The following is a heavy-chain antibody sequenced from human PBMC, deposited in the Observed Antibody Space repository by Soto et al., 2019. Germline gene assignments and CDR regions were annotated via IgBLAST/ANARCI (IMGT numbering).Heavy chain of an antibody. D-gene: IGHD3-10*01. CDR1: GGTFSSYT. CDR2: IIPILGIA. CDR3: ARGYYYGSGSYYDSWFDP. J-gene: IGHJ5*02. Sequence: QVQLVQSGAEVKKPGSSVKVSCKASGGTFSSYTISWVRQAPGQGLEWMGRIIPILGIANYAQKFQGRVTITADKSTSTAYMELSSLRSEDTAVYYCARGYYYGSGSYYDSWFDPWGQGTLVTVSS. V-gene: IGHV1-69*02.